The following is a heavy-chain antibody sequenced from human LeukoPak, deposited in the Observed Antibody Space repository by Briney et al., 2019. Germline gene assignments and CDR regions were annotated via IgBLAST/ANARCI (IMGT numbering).Heavy chain of an antibody. V-gene: IGHV3-21*01. J-gene: IGHJ4*02. CDR2: ISSSSSYI. Sequence: GGSLRLSCAASGFTFSSYSMNWVRQAPGKGLEWVSSISSSSSYIYYADSVKGRFTIYRDNAKNSLYLQMNSLRAEDTAVYYCAGALGYCSSTSCSDYWGQGTLVTVSS. CDR1: GFTFSSYS. CDR3: AGALGYCSSTSCSDY. D-gene: IGHD2-2*01.